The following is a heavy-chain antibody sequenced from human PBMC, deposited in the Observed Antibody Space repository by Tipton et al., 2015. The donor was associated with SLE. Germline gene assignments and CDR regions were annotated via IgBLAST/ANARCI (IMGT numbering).Heavy chain of an antibody. V-gene: IGHV3-11*01. CDR3: ARSDPFIVIVQGVITTQGIFDY. D-gene: IGHD3-10*01. CDR2: ISSSGSTI. CDR1: GFTFTDYY. Sequence: SLRLSCAASGFTFTDYYMNWIRQAPGKGLEWVSYISSSGSTIYYADSVKGRFTVSRDNAKNSLYLQMNSLRAEDTAVYYCARSDPFIVIVQGVITTQGIFDYWGQGALVTVAS. J-gene: IGHJ4*02.